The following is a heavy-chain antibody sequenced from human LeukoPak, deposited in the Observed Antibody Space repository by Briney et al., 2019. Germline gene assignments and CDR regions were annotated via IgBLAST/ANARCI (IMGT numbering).Heavy chain of an antibody. CDR3: ARDDYGDYRINFQH. J-gene: IGHJ1*01. CDR2: INSDGSST. CDR1: GFTFSSYC. V-gene: IGHV3-74*01. D-gene: IGHD4-17*01. Sequence: GGSLRLSCEASGFTFSSYCMHWVRQAPGKGLVWVSRINSDGSSTSYADSVKGRFTISRDNAKNTLYLQMNSLRAEDTAVYYCARDDYGDYRINFQHWGQGTLVTVSS.